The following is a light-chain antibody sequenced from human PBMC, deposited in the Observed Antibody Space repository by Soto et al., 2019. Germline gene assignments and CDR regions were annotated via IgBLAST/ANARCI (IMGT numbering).Light chain of an antibody. CDR2: SGS. Sequence: DIVMTQSPLSLSVTPGEPASISCRSSQSLLYSNGYNYFGWYLQKPGQSPQLLMYSGSNRASGVTDRFSGSGSGTDFTLKISRVEAEDVGVYYCMQTLQTTYTFGQGTKLEIK. V-gene: IGKV2-28*01. J-gene: IGKJ2*01. CDR3: MQTLQTTYT. CDR1: QSLLYSNGYNY.